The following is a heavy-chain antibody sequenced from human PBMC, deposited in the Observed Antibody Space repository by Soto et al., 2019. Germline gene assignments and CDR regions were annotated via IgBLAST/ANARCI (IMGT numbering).Heavy chain of an antibody. CDR1: GGSISSGYYY. V-gene: IGHV4-39*01. CDR3: ARHTPAISISDH. CDR2: IYYSGST. D-gene: IGHD2-15*01. Sequence: SETLSLTCTVSGGSISSGYYYWGGIRQPPGKGLEWIGSIYYSGSTYYNPSLKSRVTISVDTSKNQFSLKLSSVTAADTAVYYCARHTPAISISDHWGQGTLVTVSS. J-gene: IGHJ4*02.